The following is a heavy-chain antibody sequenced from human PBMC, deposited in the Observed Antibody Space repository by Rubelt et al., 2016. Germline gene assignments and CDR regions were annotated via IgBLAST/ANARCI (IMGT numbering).Heavy chain of an antibody. CDR3: ARGGGLRAGMDV. CDR2: INRSGST. CDR1: GGSFSDYY. V-gene: IGHV4-34*01. J-gene: IGHJ6*02. Sequence: QVQLQQWGAGLLKPSETLSLTCAVYGGSFSDYYWSWIRQPPGKGLEWIGEINRSGSTNYNPSPKSRLTISLDMSKCQFSLRLSSVTAAETAVYYCARGGGLRAGMDVWGQGTTVTVSS. D-gene: IGHD4-17*01.